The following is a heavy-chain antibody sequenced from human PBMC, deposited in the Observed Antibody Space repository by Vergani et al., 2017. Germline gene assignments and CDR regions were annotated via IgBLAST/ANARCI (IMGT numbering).Heavy chain of an antibody. J-gene: IGHJ4*02. V-gene: IGHV4-59*01. CDR2: IYYSGST. CDR1: GGSLSSYY. D-gene: IGHD3-3*01. CDR3: ARARGIRFLEWLLFDY. Sequence: QVQLQESGPGLVKPSETLSLTCTVSGGSLSSYYWSWIRQPPGKGLEWIGYIYYSGSTNYNPSLKSRVTISVDTSKNQFSLKLSSVTAADTAVYYCARARGIRFLEWLLFDYWGQGTLVTVSS.